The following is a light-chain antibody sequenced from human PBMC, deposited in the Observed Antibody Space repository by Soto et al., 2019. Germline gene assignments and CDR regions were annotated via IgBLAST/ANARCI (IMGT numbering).Light chain of an antibody. CDR1: QSVSNY. V-gene: IGKV3-11*01. Sequence: EIVLTQSPATLSLSPGERATLSCITSQSVSNYLACCQQKPGQAPRLLMYDASNRATGIPARFSGSGSGTDFTLTISSLEPEDFAVYYCQQRSDWPITFGQGTRLEIK. CDR2: DAS. J-gene: IGKJ5*01. CDR3: QQRSDWPIT.